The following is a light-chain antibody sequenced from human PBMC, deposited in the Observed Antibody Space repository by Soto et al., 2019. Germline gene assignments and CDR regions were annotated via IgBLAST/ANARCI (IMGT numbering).Light chain of an antibody. CDR3: SLYISGSTYV. CDR2: EVN. CDR1: SSDVGSYNR. Sequence: QSALTQPPSVSGSPGQSVTISCTGTSSDVGSYNRLSWYQQPPGTAPKLIMYEVNTRPSGVPDRFFGSKSGSTASLTISGLQAEDEADYYCSLYISGSTYVFGTGTKLTVL. J-gene: IGLJ1*01. V-gene: IGLV2-18*01.